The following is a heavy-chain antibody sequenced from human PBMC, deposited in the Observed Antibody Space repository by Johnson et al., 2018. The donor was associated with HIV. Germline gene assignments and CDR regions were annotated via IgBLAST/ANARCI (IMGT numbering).Heavy chain of an antibody. CDR2: ISYDGSNK. CDR1: VFTFSSYA. J-gene: IGHJ3*02. CDR3: ARGALQRGSWYGRDAFDI. D-gene: IGHD6-13*01. V-gene: IGHV3-30-3*01. Sequence: QVQLVESGGGVVQPGRSLRLSCAASVFTFSSYAMHWVRQAPGKGLEWVAVISYDGSNKYYADSVKGRFTISRDNSKNTLYLQMNSLRAEDTAVYYCARGALQRGSWYGRDAFDIWGQGTMVTVSS.